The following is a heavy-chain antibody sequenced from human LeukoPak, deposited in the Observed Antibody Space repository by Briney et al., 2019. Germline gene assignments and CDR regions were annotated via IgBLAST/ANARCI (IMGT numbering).Heavy chain of an antibody. Sequence: GGSLRLSCAASGFTFRSFDMSWVRQAPGKGLEWVSGISGSGGSTHYADSVKGRFTISRDNSKNTLYLQMNSLRAEDTAVYYCAKDRLNGPHSSTWSPGDYWGQGTLVTVSS. CDR3: AKDRLNGPHSSTWSPGDY. CDR2: ISGSGGST. CDR1: GFTFRSFD. J-gene: IGHJ4*02. V-gene: IGHV3-23*01. D-gene: IGHD2-2*01.